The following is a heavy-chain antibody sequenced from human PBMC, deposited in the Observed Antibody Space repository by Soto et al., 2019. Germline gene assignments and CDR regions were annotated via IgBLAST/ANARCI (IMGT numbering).Heavy chain of an antibody. CDR3: ARAPLSGCAKDAVFDY. CDR2: IYYGGNT. J-gene: IGHJ4*02. D-gene: IGHD6-19*01. CDR1: GGSISGYY. Sequence: PSETLSLTCTVSGGSISGYYYNWIRQPPGKGLEWIGYIYYGGNTKYNPSLKSRVTMSVDTSKNQFSLKLSSVTAADTAVYYCARAPLSGCAKDAVFDYWGQGTLVTVSS. V-gene: IGHV4-59*01.